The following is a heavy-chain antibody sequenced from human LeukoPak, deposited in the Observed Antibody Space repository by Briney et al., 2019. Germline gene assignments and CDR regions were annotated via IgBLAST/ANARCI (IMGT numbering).Heavy chain of an antibody. CDR2: INPSGGST. D-gene: IGHD6-19*01. Sequence: GASVTVSCTASGYTFTIYYMHWVRQAPGQGLEWMGIINPSGGSTSYAQKFQGRVTMTRDTSTSTVYMELSSLRSEDTAVYYCARGSYYLYSSGWNLDYWGQGTLVTVSS. CDR3: ARGSYYLYSSGWNLDY. J-gene: IGHJ4*02. CDR1: GYTFTIYY. V-gene: IGHV1-46*01.